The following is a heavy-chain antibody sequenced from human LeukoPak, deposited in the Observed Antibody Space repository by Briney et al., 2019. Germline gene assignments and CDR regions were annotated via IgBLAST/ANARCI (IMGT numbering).Heavy chain of an antibody. Sequence: SSETLSLTCAVSGGSISSSNWWSWVRQPPGKGLEWIGEIYHSGSTNYNPSLKSRVTISVDKSKNQFSLKLSSVTAADTAVYYCASRQGYYDSSGYYYGWYFDLWGRGTLVTVSS. CDR2: IYHSGST. CDR1: GGSISSSNW. D-gene: IGHD3-22*01. J-gene: IGHJ2*01. V-gene: IGHV4-4*02. CDR3: ASRQGYYDSSGYYYGWYFDL.